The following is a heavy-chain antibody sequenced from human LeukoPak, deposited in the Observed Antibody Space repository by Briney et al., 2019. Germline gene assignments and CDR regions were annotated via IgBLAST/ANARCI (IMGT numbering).Heavy chain of an antibody. Sequence: GGSLRLSCSASGFIFYSYAMHWVRQAPGKGLDWVAVIVNDGSQTSYADSVKGRFTISRDNSKNTLYLQMNSLRVEDTAVYYCARFDWDSSAPSYWGQGTLVTVSS. J-gene: IGHJ4*02. CDR3: ARFDWDSSAPSY. CDR1: GFIFYSYA. D-gene: IGHD3-22*01. CDR2: IVNDGSQT. V-gene: IGHV3-33*08.